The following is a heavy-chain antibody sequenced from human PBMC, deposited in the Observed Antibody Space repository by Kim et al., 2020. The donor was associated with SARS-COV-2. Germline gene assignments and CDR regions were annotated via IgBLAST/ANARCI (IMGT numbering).Heavy chain of an antibody. Sequence: GGSLRLSCTASGFIFNNYYMYWVRQAPGKGLVSVSRTNRDGSETDYADSVKGRFTTSRDNAKYTLNLQMNGLRGDDTAVYYCVRGSGGAYVSWGQGTLVTVSS. D-gene: IGHD3-10*02. CDR1: GFIFNNYY. CDR2: TNRDGSET. J-gene: IGHJ5*01. CDR3: VRGSGGAYVS. V-gene: IGHV3-74*01.